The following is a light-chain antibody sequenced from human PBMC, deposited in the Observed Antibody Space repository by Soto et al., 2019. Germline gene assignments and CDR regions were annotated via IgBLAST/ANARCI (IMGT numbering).Light chain of an antibody. V-gene: IGKV3-20*01. CDR1: QSVSSNH. CDR2: AST. J-gene: IGKJ1*01. Sequence: EIVVTQSPGTLSLSPGERATLSCRASQSVSSNHLAWYQQKPGQAPRLLIFASTGRPAVIPDRFSGSGSGTDFTLTISRLEPEDSAMYYCQQYGSSGTFGQGTK. CDR3: QQYGSSGT.